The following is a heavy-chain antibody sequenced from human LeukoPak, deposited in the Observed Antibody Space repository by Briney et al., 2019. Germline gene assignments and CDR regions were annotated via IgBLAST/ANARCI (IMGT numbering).Heavy chain of an antibody. CDR2: INPSGGRT. D-gene: IGHD5-18*01. Sequence: ASVKVSCTASGYTFTSYYMHWVRQAPGQGLEWMGIINPSGGRTSYAQKFQGRVTMTRDMSTSTVYMELNSLRSEDTALYYRARGCKDTAMERDFDYWGQGTLSPSPQ. V-gene: IGHV1-46*01. CDR1: GYTFTSYY. J-gene: IGHJ4*02. CDR3: ARGCKDTAMERDFDY.